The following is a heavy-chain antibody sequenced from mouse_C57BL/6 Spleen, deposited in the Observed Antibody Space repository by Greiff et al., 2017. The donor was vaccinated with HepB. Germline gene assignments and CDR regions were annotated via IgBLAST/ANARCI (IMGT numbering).Heavy chain of an antibody. J-gene: IGHJ3*01. CDR2: IDPETGGT. V-gene: IGHV1-15*01. CDR3: TGQGFAY. Sequence: VKLQESGAELVRPGASVTLSCKASGYTFTDYEMHWVKQTPVHGLEWIGAIDPETGGTAYNQKFKGKAILTADKSSSTAYMELRSLTSEDSAVYYCTGQGFAYWGQGTLVTVSA. CDR1: GYTFTDYE.